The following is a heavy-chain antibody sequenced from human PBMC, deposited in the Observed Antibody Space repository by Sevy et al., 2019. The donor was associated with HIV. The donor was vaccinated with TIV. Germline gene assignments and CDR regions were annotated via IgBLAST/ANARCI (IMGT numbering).Heavy chain of an antibody. CDR1: GFTFSSYA. D-gene: IGHD1-26*01. Sequence: GGSLRLSCAASGFTFSSYAMSWVRQAPGKGLEWVSTISGSGGSTYYADSVKGRFTISRDNSKNTLYLQMNSRRAEDTAVHCCGKVLLRGGGKVGTSDIWGQGTMVTVSS. J-gene: IGHJ3*02. CDR2: ISGSGGST. CDR3: GKVLLRGGGKVGTSDI. V-gene: IGHV3-23*01.